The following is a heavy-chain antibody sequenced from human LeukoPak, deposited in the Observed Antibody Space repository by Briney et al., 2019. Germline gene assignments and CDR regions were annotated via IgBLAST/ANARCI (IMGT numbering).Heavy chain of an antibody. V-gene: IGHV4-4*07. D-gene: IGHD3-10*01. CDR1: ARSISSYY. CDR2: IYTSGST. CDR3: ARGPYYCGSGSDGFHAIWCDA. J-gene: IGHJ5*02. Sequence: SQTLSLTSTVSARSISSYYWSRIRQPAGNGLEWIVRIYTSGSTNSNTTLKSRVPMSIATSKNQFSLRLSSVTAADTAVYYCARGPYYCGSGSDGFHAIWCDAWGQGTLVSVSS.